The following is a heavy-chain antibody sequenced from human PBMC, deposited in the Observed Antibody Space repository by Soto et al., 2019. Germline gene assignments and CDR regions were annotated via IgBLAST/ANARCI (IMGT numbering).Heavy chain of an antibody. CDR3: ARDFRKLAFDAFDI. J-gene: IGHJ3*02. CDR1: GFTFSSYG. D-gene: IGHD3-3*02. CDR2: IWYDGSNK. Sequence: QVQLVESGGGVVQPGRSLRLSCAASGFTFSSYGMHWVRQAPGKGLEWVAVIWYDGSNKYYADSVKGRFTISRDNSKNTLYLQMNSLRAEDTAVYYCARDFRKLAFDAFDIWGQGTMVTVSS. V-gene: IGHV3-33*01.